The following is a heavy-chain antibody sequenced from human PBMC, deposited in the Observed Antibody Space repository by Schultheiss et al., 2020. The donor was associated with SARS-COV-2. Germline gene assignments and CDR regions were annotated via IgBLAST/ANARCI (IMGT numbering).Heavy chain of an antibody. CDR1: GGSFSGYY. CDR2: INHSGST. D-gene: IGHD3-10*01. V-gene: IGHV4-34*01. CDR3: ARDRYYYGSGKTRFDP. J-gene: IGHJ5*02. Sequence: SETLSLTCAVYGGSFSGYYWSWIRQPPGEGLEWIGEINHSGSTNYNPSLKSRVTISVDTSKNQFSLKLSSVTAADTAVYYCARDRYYYGSGKTRFDPWGQGTLVTVSS.